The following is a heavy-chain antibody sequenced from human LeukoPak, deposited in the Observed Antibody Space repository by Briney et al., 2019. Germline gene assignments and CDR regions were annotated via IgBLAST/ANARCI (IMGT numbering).Heavy chain of an antibody. CDR2: INHNGNVN. CDR3: ARGGGLDV. CDR1: GLRFSSYW. Sequence: PGGSLRLSCAASGLRFSSYWMNWARQAPGKGLEWVASINHNGNVNYYVDSVKGRFTISRDNAKNSLYLQMSNLRAEDTAVYFCARGGGLDVWGQGATVTVSS. D-gene: IGHD3-16*01. J-gene: IGHJ6*02. V-gene: IGHV3-7*03.